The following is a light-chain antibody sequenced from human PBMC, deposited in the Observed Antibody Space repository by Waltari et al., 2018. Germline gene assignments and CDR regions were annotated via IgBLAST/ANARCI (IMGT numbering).Light chain of an antibody. CDR3: SSYASSVTHV. CDR1: SSDVGGYDY. Sequence: QSALTQPASVSGSPGQSITISCTGTSSDVGGYDYVSWYQQHPGKAPILNIYGVSSRPSGMSIRFSGSKSGNAASLTISGLQAEDEADYYCSSYASSVTHVFGTGTKVTVL. CDR2: GVS. J-gene: IGLJ1*01. V-gene: IGLV2-14*03.